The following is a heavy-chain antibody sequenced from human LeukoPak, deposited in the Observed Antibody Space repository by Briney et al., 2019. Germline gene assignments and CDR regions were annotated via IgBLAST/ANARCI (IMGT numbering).Heavy chain of an antibody. D-gene: IGHD6-19*01. CDR1: GYTFTSYG. J-gene: IGHJ4*02. CDR2: ISAYNGNT. CDR3: ARRVEQWLVGGDYFDY. Sequence: GASVKVSCKASGYTFTSYGISWVRQAPGQGLEWMGWISAYNGNTNYAQKLQGRVTMTTDTSTSTAYMELRSLRSDDTAVYYCARRVEQWLVGGDYFDYWGQGTLVTVSS. V-gene: IGHV1-18*01.